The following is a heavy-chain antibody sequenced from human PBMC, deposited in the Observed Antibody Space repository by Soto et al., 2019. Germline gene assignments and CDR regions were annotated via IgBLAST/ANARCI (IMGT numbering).Heavy chain of an antibody. J-gene: IGHJ4*02. CDR1: GGSISRYW. CDR2: MYSSGST. Sequence: SETLCLTCIFSGGSISRYWWSWIRQPAGKGLEWIGRMYSSGSTNYNPSLKGRVTMSLDTSKNQFSLSLTSVTAADTAVYFCARDVQSNIWYSPGHWGQGTMVTVSS. CDR3: ARDVQSNIWYSPGH. D-gene: IGHD2-21*02. V-gene: IGHV4-4*07.